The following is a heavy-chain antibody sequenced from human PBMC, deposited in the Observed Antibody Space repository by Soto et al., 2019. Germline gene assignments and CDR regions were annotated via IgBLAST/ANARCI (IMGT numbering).Heavy chain of an antibody. CDR1: EFSLSTSEVG. CDR3: AHSRVFDWFDP. Sequence: SGPTLANPTQTLTLTCTFSEFSLSTSEVGVGWIRQPPGKALEWLALIFWNDDERYNPSLKSRLTITKDISKNQVVLTMTNMDPVDTATYYCAHSRVFDWFDPWGQGALVTVSS. J-gene: IGHJ5*02. V-gene: IGHV2-5*01. CDR2: IFWNDDE. D-gene: IGHD6-13*01.